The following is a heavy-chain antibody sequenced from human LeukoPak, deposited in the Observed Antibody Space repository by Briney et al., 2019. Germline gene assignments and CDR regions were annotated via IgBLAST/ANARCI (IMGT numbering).Heavy chain of an antibody. J-gene: IGHJ6*02. CDR2: IIPILGIA. V-gene: IGHV1-69*04. Sequence: ASVKVSCKASGGTFSSYAISWVRQAPGQGLEWVGRIIPILGIANYAQKFQGRVTITADKSTSTAYMELSSLRSEDTAVYYCARRYCSSTSCPFGMDVWGQGTTVTVSS. CDR1: GGTFSSYA. D-gene: IGHD2-2*01. CDR3: ARRYCSSTSCPFGMDV.